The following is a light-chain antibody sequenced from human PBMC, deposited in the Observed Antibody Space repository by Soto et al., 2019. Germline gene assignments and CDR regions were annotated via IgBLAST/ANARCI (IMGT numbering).Light chain of an antibody. CDR2: EVT. V-gene: IGLV2-14*01. J-gene: IGLJ1*01. Sequence: QSAPTQPASVSGSPGQSITISCTGTSSDVGGYNYVYWYQQHPGKAPKVMIYEVTNRPSGVSDRFSGSKSGNTASLTISGLQVEDEADYYCSSFTSSGTRVFGTGTKLTVL. CDR3: SSFTSSGTRV. CDR1: SSDVGGYNY.